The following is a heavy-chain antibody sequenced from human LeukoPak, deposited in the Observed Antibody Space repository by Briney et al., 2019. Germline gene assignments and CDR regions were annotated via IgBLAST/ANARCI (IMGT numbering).Heavy chain of an antibody. CDR3: ATFYDGSGYYFGY. Sequence: PSETLSLTCGVSGGSIRSYFWSWIRQPAGKGLERIGRIYISGRTKYNPSLKCRVTMSIDTSKNQFSLNLSSVTAADTAVYYCATFYDGSGYYFGYWGQGTLVSVSS. CDR2: IYISGRT. J-gene: IGHJ4*02. D-gene: IGHD3-22*01. V-gene: IGHV4-4*07. CDR1: GGSIRSYF.